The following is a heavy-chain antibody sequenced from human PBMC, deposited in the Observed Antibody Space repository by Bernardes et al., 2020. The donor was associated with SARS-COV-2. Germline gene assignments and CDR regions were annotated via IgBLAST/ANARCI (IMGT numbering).Heavy chain of an antibody. D-gene: IGHD3-3*01. CDR2: ISAYNGNT. J-gene: IGHJ6*02. CDR3: ARDLGFWSGYYYYGMDL. V-gene: IGHV1-18*01. Sequence: ASVKVSCKASGYTFTSYGISWVRQAPGQGLEWMGWISAYNGNTNYAQKLQGRVTMTTDTSTSTAYMELRSLRSDDTAVYYCARDLGFWSGYYYYGMDLWGQGTTVTVSS. CDR1: GYTFTSYG.